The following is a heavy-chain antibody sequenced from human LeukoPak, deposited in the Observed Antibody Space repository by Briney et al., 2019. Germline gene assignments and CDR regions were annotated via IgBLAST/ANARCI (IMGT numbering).Heavy chain of an antibody. J-gene: IGHJ4*02. V-gene: IGHV4-61*01. Sequence: SETLSLTCTVPGGSVSSGSYYWSWIRQPPGKGLEWIGYIYYSGSTNYNPSLKSRVTISVDTSKNQFSLKLSSVTAADTAVYYCARDGRDTAMVPYYFDNWGQGTLVTVSS. D-gene: IGHD5-18*01. CDR1: GGSVSSGSYY. CDR2: IYYSGST. CDR3: ARDGRDTAMVPYYFDN.